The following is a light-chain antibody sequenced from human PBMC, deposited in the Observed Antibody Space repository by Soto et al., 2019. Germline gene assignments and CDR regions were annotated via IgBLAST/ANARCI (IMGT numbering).Light chain of an antibody. J-gene: IGKJ1*01. V-gene: IGKV1-5*03. CDR3: QQYNDNWT. Sequence: DIQMTQSPSTLSASVGDRVTITCRASQSISSWLAWYQQKPGQAPKLLIYKASTLQSGVPSRFSGSGSGTEFTLAISNLQPDDSATYYCQQYNDNWTFGQGTKVDIK. CDR1: QSISSW. CDR2: KAS.